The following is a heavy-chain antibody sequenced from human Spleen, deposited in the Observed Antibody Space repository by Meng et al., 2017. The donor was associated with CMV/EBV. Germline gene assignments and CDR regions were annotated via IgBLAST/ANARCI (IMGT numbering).Heavy chain of an antibody. CDR2: VNLSGST. D-gene: IGHD6-19*01. CDR1: GGSFNNYH. J-gene: IGHJ4*02. Sequence: SETLSLTCAVYGGSFNNYHWIWIRQPPGKGLEWIGEVNLSGSTNYNPSLKSRVTTSVDMSKNQFSLKLSSVTAADTAVYYCAIQWPRGIRYFDSWGQGTLVTVSS. CDR3: AIQWPRGIRYFDS. V-gene: IGHV4-34*01.